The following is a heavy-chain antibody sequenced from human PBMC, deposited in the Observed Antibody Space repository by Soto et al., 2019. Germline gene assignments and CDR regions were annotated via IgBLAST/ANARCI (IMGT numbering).Heavy chain of an antibody. V-gene: IGHV1-46*01. J-gene: IGHJ3*02. CDR2: INPSGGST. CDR3: ARGYYDSSGYYNAFHI. D-gene: IGHD3-22*01. Sequence: APVKVSCKASGYTFTSYYMHWVRHAPGQGLEWMGIINPSGGSTSYAQKFQGRVTMTRDTSTSTVYMELSSLRSEDTAVYYCARGYYDSSGYYNAFHICGKATMLTLS. CDR1: GYTFTSYY.